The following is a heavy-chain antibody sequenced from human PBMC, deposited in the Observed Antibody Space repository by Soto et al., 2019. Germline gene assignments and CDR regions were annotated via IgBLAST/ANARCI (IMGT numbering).Heavy chain of an antibody. CDR3: ARVVTVVKSFHYWYFDL. J-gene: IGHJ2*01. CDR1: GGTFSSYA. Sequence: QVQLVQSGAEVNKPGSSVKVSCKASGGTFSSYAISWVRQAPGQGLEWMGGIIPIFGTANYAQKFQGRVTITEDASTSTAYMELSSLRSEDTGVYYCARVVTVVKSFHYWYFDLWGRGTLVTVSS. D-gene: IGHD2-15*01. CDR2: IIPIFGTA. V-gene: IGHV1-69*12.